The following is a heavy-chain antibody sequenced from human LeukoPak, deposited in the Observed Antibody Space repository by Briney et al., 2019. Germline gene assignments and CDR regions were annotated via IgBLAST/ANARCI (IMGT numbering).Heavy chain of an antibody. CDR3: ARHPDPNSGYDPWFDP. Sequence: GGSLRLSCAASGFTFSSYSMNWVRQAPGKGLEWVSSITSSSSYIFYADSVKGRFTISRDNAKNSLYLQMNSLRAEDTAVYYCARHPDPNSGYDPWFDPWGQGTLVTVSS. J-gene: IGHJ5*02. CDR2: ITSSSSYI. D-gene: IGHD5-12*01. CDR1: GFTFSSYS. V-gene: IGHV3-21*04.